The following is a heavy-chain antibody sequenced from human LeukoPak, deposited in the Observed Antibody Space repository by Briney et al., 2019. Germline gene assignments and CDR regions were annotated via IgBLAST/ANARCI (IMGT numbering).Heavy chain of an antibody. V-gene: IGHV3-20*01. CDR3: ARGTLGDPPSPFDY. CDR2: INWNGGST. CDR1: GFTFDEYG. J-gene: IGHJ4*02. Sequence: GGSLRLSCAASGFTFDEYGMSWVRQAPGKGLEWVSGINWNGGSTGYADSVKGRFTISRDNAKNSLYLQMNSLRAEDTALYHCARGTLGDPPSPFDYWGQGTLVTVSS. D-gene: IGHD3-10*01.